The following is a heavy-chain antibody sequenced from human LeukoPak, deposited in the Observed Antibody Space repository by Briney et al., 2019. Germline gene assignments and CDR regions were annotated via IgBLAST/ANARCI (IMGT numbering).Heavy chain of an antibody. CDR3: ARGLYGDYSFDY. V-gene: IGHV4-34*01. J-gene: IGHJ4*02. CDR2: INHSGST. Sequence: ETLSLTCAVYGGSFSGYYWSWIRQPPGKGLEWIGEINHSGSTNYNPSLKSRVTISVDTSKNQFSLKLSSVTAADTAVYYCARGLYGDYSFDYWGQGTLVTASS. CDR1: GGSFSGYY. D-gene: IGHD4-17*01.